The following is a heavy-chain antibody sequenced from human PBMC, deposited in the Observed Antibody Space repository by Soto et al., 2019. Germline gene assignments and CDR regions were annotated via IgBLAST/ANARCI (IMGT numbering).Heavy chain of an antibody. Sequence: PGGSLRLSCEASGFTFSTYAMSWVRQAPGKGLEWVSGFSDSGDSTNYADSVKGRFSISRDNSKNTLYLRMNFLRIEDTAVYFCAKVAQVPPLHYGDKPSYFDYWGQGALVTVSS. D-gene: IGHD4-17*01. CDR2: FSDSGDST. CDR3: AKVAQVPPLHYGDKPSYFDY. V-gene: IGHV3-23*01. CDR1: GFTFSTYA. J-gene: IGHJ4*02.